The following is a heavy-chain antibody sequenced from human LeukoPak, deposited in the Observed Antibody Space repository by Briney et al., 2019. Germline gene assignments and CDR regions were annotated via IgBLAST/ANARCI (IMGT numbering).Heavy chain of an antibody. Sequence: GGSLRLSCAASGFTFSSYSMNWVRQAPGKGLEWVSSVSSSSSYIYYADSVKGRFTISRDNAKNSLYLQMNSLRAEDTAVYYCARVARAQNWKTLFDYWGQGTLVTVSS. CDR3: ARVARAQNWKTLFDY. CDR1: GFTFSSYS. CDR2: VSSSSSYI. J-gene: IGHJ4*02. V-gene: IGHV3-21*01. D-gene: IGHD1-1*01.